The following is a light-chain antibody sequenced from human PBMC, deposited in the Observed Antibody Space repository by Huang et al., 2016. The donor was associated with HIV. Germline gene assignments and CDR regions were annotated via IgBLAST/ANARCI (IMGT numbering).Light chain of an antibody. CDR3: QQLNSYPIT. CDR1: QDITNY. CDR2: AAS. V-gene: IGKV1-9*01. J-gene: IGKJ5*01. Sequence: IQLTQSPSSLSLLIGDRVTITCRASQDITNYLAWYQQKPRQPPRVLIYAASALPGGVPSRFSGSGSGINFTLNINNLQPEDFGTYYCQQLNSYPITFGQGTRLEIK.